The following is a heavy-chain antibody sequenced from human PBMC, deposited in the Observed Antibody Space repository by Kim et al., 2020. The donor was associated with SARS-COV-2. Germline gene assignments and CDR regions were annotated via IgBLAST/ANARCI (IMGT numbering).Heavy chain of an antibody. D-gene: IGHD1-26*01. V-gene: IGHV3-73*01. Sequence: RAYAASVQGRFTISRDDSKTTEYLQMNSLKTEDTAVYYCTRLGSRATAGYWGQGTLVTVSS. CDR2: R. CDR3: TRLGSRATAGY. J-gene: IGHJ4*02.